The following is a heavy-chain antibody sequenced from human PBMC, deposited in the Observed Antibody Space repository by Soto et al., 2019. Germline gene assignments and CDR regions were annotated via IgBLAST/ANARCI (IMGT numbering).Heavy chain of an antibody. D-gene: IGHD2-8*01. Sequence: EVQLVESGGGLVQPGGSLRLSCAASGFTVSSNYMSWVRQAPGKGLEWVSVIYSGGSTYYADSVKGRFTISRDNSKTPLFHINSSRGDENTAEYYGGSVLGSYYYGMDVWGQGTTVTVSS. J-gene: IGHJ6*02. V-gene: IGHV3-66*01. CDR3: GSVLGSYYYGMDV. CDR2: IYSGGST. CDR1: GFTVSSNY.